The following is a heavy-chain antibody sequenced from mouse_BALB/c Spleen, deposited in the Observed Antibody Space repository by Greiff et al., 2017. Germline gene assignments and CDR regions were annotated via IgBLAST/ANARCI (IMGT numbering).Heavy chain of an antibody. V-gene: IGHV1-87*01. CDR3: ARITTVVATDWYFDV. CDR2: IYPGDGDT. Sequence: VKLVESGAELARPGASVKLSCKASGYTFTSYWMQWVKQRPGQGLEWIGAIYPGDGDTRYTQKFKGKATLTADKSSSTAYMQLSSLASEDSAVYYCARITTVVATDWYFDVWGAGTTVTVSS. CDR1: GYTFTSYW. D-gene: IGHD1-1*01. J-gene: IGHJ1*01.